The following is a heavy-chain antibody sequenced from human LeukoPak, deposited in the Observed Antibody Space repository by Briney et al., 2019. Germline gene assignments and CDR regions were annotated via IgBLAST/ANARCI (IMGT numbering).Heavy chain of an antibody. CDR1: GFTFSDHY. Sequence: PGGSLRLSCAASGFTFSDHYMIWLRQAPGKGLEAISYISHNGETKYYADSVKGRLSISRDNAKSSLYLQMNSLRVEDTAVYYCARDRHGYFDYWGQGTLVNVSS. D-gene: IGHD6-13*01. CDR2: ISHNGETK. J-gene: IGHJ4*02. CDR3: ARDRHGYFDY. V-gene: IGHV3-11*01.